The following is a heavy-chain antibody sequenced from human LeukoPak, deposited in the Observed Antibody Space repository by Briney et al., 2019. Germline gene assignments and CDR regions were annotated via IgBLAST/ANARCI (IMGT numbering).Heavy chain of an antibody. Sequence: MPSETLSLTCTVSVGSINNTADYWGWIRQPPGKGLEWIGSIYYSGSTHYNPSLKSRVTISVDTSKKQFSLQLRSVTAADTAVYYCARGPTISETGYFDFWGQGTLVTVSS. CDR2: IYYSGST. CDR3: ARGPTISETGYFDF. D-gene: IGHD1-1*01. J-gene: IGHJ4*03. V-gene: IGHV4-39*01. CDR1: VGSINNTADY.